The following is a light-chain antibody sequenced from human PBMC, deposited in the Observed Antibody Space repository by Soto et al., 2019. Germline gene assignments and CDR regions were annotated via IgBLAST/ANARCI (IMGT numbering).Light chain of an antibody. J-gene: IGKJ5*01. Sequence: EIVLTQSPATLSLSPGERATLSCRASQSISSYLGWYQQKPGQAPRLLISDASNRATGIPARFSGSGSGTDFTLTISSLEPEDFAVYYCQQRSTWPRTFGQGTRLEIK. CDR3: QQRSTWPRT. CDR2: DAS. CDR1: QSISSY. V-gene: IGKV3-11*01.